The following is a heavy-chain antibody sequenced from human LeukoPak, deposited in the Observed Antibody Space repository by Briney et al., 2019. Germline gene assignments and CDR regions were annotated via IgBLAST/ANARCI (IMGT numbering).Heavy chain of an antibody. D-gene: IGHD3-10*01. Sequence: ASVKVSCKASGYTLTSYDINWVRQATGQGLEWRGWMNPNSGNTGYAQKFQGRVTMTRNTSISTAYMELSSVRSEDTAVYCCAMVRGVSWFDPWGQGTLVTVSS. CDR1: GYTLTSYD. V-gene: IGHV1-8*01. CDR2: MNPNSGNT. J-gene: IGHJ5*02. CDR3: AMVRGVSWFDP.